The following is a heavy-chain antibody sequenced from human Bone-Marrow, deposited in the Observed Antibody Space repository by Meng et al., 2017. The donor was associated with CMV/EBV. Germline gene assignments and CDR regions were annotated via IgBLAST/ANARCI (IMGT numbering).Heavy chain of an antibody. V-gene: IGHV1-46*01. J-gene: IGHJ3*02. CDR2: INPSGGST. CDR3: ASRYCSSTSCSRDAFDI. CDR1: GYTFTSYY. D-gene: IGHD2-2*01. Sequence: ASVKVSCKASGYTFTSYYMHWVRQAPGQGLEWMGIINPSGGSTSYAQKFQGRVTMTRDTSISTAYMELSRLRSDDTAVYYCASRYCSSTSCSRDAFDIWGQGTMVTVSS.